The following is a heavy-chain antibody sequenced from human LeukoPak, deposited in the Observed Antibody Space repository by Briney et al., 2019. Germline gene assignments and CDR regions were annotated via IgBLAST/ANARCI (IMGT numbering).Heavy chain of an antibody. CDR2: IKPDGSEK. J-gene: IGHJ4*02. V-gene: IGHV3-7*01. CDR1: GCTFSTYW. Sequence: PGGSLRLTCAASGCTFSTYWMSWVRQPPGKGLEWVANIKPDGSEKYYVDSVKGRCTFSRDNAKNSLYLQMNSLRAEDTAVYYCARLGSYADFDYWGQGTLVTVSS. CDR3: ARLGSYADFDY. D-gene: IGHD1-26*01.